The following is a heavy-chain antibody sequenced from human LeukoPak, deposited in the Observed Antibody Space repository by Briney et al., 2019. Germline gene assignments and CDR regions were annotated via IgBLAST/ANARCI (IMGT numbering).Heavy chain of an antibody. CDR3: ARAGDTAMAYDAFDI. CDR1: GFTFSSYS. V-gene: IGHV3-21*01. J-gene: IGHJ3*02. Sequence: GGSLRLSCAASGFTFSSYSMNWVRQAPGKGLEWVSSISSSSGYIYYADSVKGRFTISRDNAKNSLYLQMNSLRAEDTAVYYCARAGDTAMAYDAFDIWGQGTMVTVSS. D-gene: IGHD5-18*01. CDR2: ISSSSGYI.